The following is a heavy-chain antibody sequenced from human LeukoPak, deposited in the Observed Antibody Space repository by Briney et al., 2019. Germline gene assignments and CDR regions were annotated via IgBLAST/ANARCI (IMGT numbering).Heavy chain of an antibody. CDR2: INWNGGST. J-gene: IGHJ4*02. V-gene: IGHV3-20*04. D-gene: IGHD2-2*01. CDR1: GFTFDDYG. CDR3: ARTRVPAAPFDY. Sequence: RTGGSLRLSCAASGFTFDDYGMSWVRQAPGKGLEWVSGINWNGGSTGYADSVKGRFTISRDNAKNSLYLQMNSLRAEDTALYYCARTRVPAAPFDYWGQGTLVTVSS.